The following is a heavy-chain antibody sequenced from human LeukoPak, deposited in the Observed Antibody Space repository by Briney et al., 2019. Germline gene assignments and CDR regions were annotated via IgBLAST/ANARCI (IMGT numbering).Heavy chain of an antibody. CDR2: INGDGSST. CDR3: ARDKAYGMDV. CDR1: GFTFSSYW. J-gene: IGHJ6*02. V-gene: IGHV3-74*01. Sequence: GGSLRLSCAASGFTFSSYWMHWGRQVPGKGLVWVSHINGDGSSTSYADSVKGRFTISRDNAKSTLYLQMNSLGAEDTAVYYCARDKAYGMDVWGQGTTVTV.